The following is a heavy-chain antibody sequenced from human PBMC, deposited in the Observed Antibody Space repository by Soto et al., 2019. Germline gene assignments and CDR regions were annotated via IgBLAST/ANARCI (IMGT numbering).Heavy chain of an antibody. Sequence: ASVKVSCKASGYTFTSYGISWVRQAPGQGLEWMGWISAYNGNTNYAQKLQGRVTMTTDTSTSTAYMELRSLRSDDTAVYYCARSYNWNLGDYYGMDVWGQGTTVTVSS. CDR3: ARSYNWNLGDYYGMDV. CDR1: GYTFTSYG. D-gene: IGHD1-7*01. CDR2: ISAYNGNT. J-gene: IGHJ6*02. V-gene: IGHV1-18*01.